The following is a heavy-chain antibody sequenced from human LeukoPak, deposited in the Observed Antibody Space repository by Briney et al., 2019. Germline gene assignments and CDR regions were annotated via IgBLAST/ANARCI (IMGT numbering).Heavy chain of an antibody. Sequence: PGGSLRLSCAASGFVVSDTFMSWFRQAPGEGLEWVAAISSDGNREHYTDSVKGRFTISRDNSETTLYLQMDSLRPEDTAVFYCAREGFSSGRAGGFDYWGQGTLVTVSS. CDR1: GFVVSDTF. J-gene: IGHJ4*02. CDR3: AREGFSSGRAGGFDY. V-gene: IGHV3-30-3*01. D-gene: IGHD6-19*01. CDR2: ISSDGNRE.